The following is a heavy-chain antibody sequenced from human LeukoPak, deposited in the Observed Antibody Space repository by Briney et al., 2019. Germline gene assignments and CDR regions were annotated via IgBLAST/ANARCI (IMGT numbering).Heavy chain of an antibody. CDR2: MNQDGSLK. Sequence: GGSLRLSCAASGFTFSNHWMTWVRQAPGKGLEWVANMNQDGSLKFHVDSVKGRFTISRDNSKNSLYLQMSSLRAEDTAVYYCARESITVIRGVLTTDGSGFDYWGQGTLVTVSS. CDR1: GFTFSNHW. J-gene: IGHJ4*02. CDR3: ARESITVIRGVLTTDGSGFDY. D-gene: IGHD2/OR15-2a*01. V-gene: IGHV3-7*01.